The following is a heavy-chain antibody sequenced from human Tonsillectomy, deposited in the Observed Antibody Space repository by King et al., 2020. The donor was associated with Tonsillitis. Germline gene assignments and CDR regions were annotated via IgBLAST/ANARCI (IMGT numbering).Heavy chain of an antibody. J-gene: IGHJ4*02. CDR3: ARDDRGGRSEFDY. CDR2: IYHSGST. CDR1: GYSISSGYY. V-gene: IGHV4-38-2*02. D-gene: IGHD3-16*01. Sequence: QLQESGPGLVKPSETLSLTCTVPGYSISSGYYWGWIRQPPGKGLEWIGSIYHSGSTYYNPSRKSRVTISVDTSNNQFSLKLSSVTAAATAVYYCARDDRGGRSEFDYWGQRTLVTVSA.